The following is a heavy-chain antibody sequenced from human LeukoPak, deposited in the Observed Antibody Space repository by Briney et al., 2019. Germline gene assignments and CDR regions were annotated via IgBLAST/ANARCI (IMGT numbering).Heavy chain of an antibody. CDR3: AIRGYSYGFEIDY. V-gene: IGHV1-69*05. CDR1: GGTFSSYA. CDR2: IIPIFGTA. Sequence: SVKVSCKASGGTFSSYAISWVRQAPGQGLEWMGGIIPIFGTANYAQKFQGRVTITTDESTSTAYMELGSLRSEDTAVYYCAIRGYSYGFEIDYWGQGTLVTVSS. D-gene: IGHD5-18*01. J-gene: IGHJ4*02.